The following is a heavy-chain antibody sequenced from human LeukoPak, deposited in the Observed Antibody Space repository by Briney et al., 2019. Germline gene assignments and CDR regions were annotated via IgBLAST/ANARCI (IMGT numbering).Heavy chain of an antibody. CDR3: ARRVRGYDFGHYYYYMDV. CDR1: GGTFSSYA. J-gene: IGHJ6*03. V-gene: IGHV1-69*13. CDR2: IIPIFGTA. D-gene: IGHD5-12*01. Sequence: SVKVSCKASGGTFSSYAISWVRQAPGQGLEWMGGIIPIFGTASYAQKFQGRVTITADESTSTAYMELSSLRSEDTAVYYCARRVRGYDFGHYYYYMDVWGKGTTVTVSS.